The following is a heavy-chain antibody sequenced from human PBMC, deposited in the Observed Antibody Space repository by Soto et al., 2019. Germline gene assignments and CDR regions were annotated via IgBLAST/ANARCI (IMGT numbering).Heavy chain of an antibody. CDR2: INPSGGST. J-gene: IGHJ4*02. CDR1: GYTFTSYY. D-gene: IGHD3-9*01. Sequence: ASVKVSCKASGYTFTSYYMHWVRQAPGQGLEWMGIINPSGGSTSYAQKFQGRVTMTRDTSTSTVYLELSSLRSEDTAVYYCARSGVDILTGYYPGYFDYWGQGTLVTVSS. V-gene: IGHV1-46*01. CDR3: ARSGVDILTGYYPGYFDY.